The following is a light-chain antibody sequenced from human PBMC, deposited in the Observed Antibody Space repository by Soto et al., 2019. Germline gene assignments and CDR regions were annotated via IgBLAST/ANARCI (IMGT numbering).Light chain of an antibody. J-gene: IGLJ2*01. Sequence: QPVLTQSPSASASLGASVKLTCSLSSGHSNYAIAWHQQQSEKGPRYLMTLNSDGSHSKGDGIPDRFSGSSSGAERYLTIYSLQSEDEADYYCQTWGSGIVVFGGGTKLTVL. CDR3: QTWGSGIVV. CDR1: SGHSNYA. CDR2: LNSDGSH. V-gene: IGLV4-69*01.